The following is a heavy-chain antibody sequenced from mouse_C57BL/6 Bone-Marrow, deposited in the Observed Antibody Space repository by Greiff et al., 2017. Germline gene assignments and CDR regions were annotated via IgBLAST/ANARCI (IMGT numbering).Heavy chain of an antibody. Sequence: QVQLQQPGAELVKPGASVKMSCKASGYTFTSYWMTWVKQRPGQGLEWIGDIYPGSGSTNYNEKFKGKATLTVDTSSSTAYMQLSSLTSEDSAVYDCARSKGVRRSAYWGQGTLLTVSA. CDR3: ARSKGVRRSAY. V-gene: IGHV1-55*01. J-gene: IGHJ3*01. CDR1: GYTFTSYW. CDR2: IYPGSGST. D-gene: IGHD2-5*01.